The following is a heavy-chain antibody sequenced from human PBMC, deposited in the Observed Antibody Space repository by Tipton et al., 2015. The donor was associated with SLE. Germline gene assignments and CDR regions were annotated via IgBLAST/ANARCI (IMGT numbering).Heavy chain of an antibody. CDR3: ARGDDILTDNWFNS. D-gene: IGHD3-9*01. CDR1: GDSISDSY. V-gene: IGHV4-4*07. J-gene: IGHJ5*01. Sequence: TLSLTCTVSGDSISDSYWNWVRQPAGKGLEWIGRIYTNRDFNYNPSLKSRVSTSVDTSKSQFSLELTSVTVADTAVYYCARGDDILTDNWFNSWGQGTLVTVSS. CDR2: IYTNRDF.